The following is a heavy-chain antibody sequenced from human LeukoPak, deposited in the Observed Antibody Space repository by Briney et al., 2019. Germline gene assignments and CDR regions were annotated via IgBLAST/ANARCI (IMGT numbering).Heavy chain of an antibody. J-gene: IGHJ5*02. V-gene: IGHV3-23*01. CDR1: GFTFSSYA. Sequence: GGSLRLSCAASGFTFSSYAMSWVRQAPGKGLEWVSAISGSGGSTYYADSVKGRFTISRGNSKNTLYLQMNSLRAEDTAVYYCAKGPGRYCSSTSCQQYNWFDPWGQGTLVTVSS. CDR3: AKGPGRYCSSTSCQQYNWFDP. CDR2: ISGSGGST. D-gene: IGHD2-2*01.